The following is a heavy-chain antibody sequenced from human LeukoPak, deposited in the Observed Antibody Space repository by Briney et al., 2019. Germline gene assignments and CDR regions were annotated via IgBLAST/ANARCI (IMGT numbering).Heavy chain of an antibody. V-gene: IGHV3-21*01. CDR2: ISSSSDYI. Sequence: GGSLRLSCAASGFTFSDYSMNWVRQAPGKGLEWVSSISSSSDYIYYADSLKGRFTISRDNARNSLYVQMNSLRDEDTAVYYCARVGYSGWNLEYWGQGTLVTVSS. D-gene: IGHD5-12*01. J-gene: IGHJ4*02. CDR1: GFTFSDYS. CDR3: ARVGYSGWNLEY.